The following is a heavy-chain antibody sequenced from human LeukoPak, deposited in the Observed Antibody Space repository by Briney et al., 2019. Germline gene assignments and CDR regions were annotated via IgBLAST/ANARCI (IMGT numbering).Heavy chain of an antibody. CDR1: GYTFTGYY. D-gene: IGHD3-10*01. CDR3: AREGVYYGSGSVLGYYYMDV. Sequence: GASVKVSCKASGYTFTGYYMHWVRQAPGQGLEWMGWIEPNSGDTNYPEKFQGRITMTRDTSISTAYMELSRLRSDDTAVYYCAREGVYYGSGSVLGYYYMDVWGKGTTVTVSS. CDR2: IEPNSGDT. J-gene: IGHJ6*03. V-gene: IGHV1-2*02.